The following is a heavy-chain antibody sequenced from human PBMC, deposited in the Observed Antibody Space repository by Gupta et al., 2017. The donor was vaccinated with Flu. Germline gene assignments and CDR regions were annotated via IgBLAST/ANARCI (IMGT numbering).Heavy chain of an antibody. D-gene: IGHD1-26*01. CDR1: SSYA. J-gene: IGHJ4*02. CDR2: SSGGGGST. Sequence: SSYAMSWVRQAPGKGLEWVSGSSGGGGSTNYADSVKGRFTISRDNSKNTVSLQMNSLRAEDTAVYYCAKSEASGNYDFDYWGQGTLVAVSS. CDR3: AKSEASGNYDFDY. V-gene: IGHV3-23*01.